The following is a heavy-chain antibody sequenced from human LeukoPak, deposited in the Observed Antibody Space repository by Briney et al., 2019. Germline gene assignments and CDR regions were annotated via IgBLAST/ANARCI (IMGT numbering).Heavy chain of an antibody. V-gene: IGHV3-30*18. CDR1: GFTFSSYG. Sequence: PGRSLRLSCAASGFTFSSYGMHWVRQAPGKGLEWVAVISYDGSNKYYADSVKGRFTISRDNSKNTLYLQMSSLRAEDTAVYYCAKDGGDRIPNYWGQGTLVTVSS. CDR3: AKDGGDRIPNY. J-gene: IGHJ4*02. D-gene: IGHD2-21*02. CDR2: ISYDGSNK.